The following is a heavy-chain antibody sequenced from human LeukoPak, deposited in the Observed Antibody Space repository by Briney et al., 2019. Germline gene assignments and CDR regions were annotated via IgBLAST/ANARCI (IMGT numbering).Heavy chain of an antibody. D-gene: IGHD3-16*02. Sequence: GGSLRLSCAASGFTFSSYSMNWVRQAPGKGLEWVSSISSSSSYIYYADSVKGRFTISRDNAKNSLYLQMNSLRAEDTAVYFCVHDAYSYRWYKYGAFDVWGRGTLVTVSS. CDR1: GFTFSSYS. CDR2: ISSSSSYI. J-gene: IGHJ4*02. V-gene: IGHV3-21*01. CDR3: VHDAYSYRWYKYGAFDV.